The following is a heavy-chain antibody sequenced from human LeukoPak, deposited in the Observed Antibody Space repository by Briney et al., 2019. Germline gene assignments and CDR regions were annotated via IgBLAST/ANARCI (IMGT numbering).Heavy chain of an antibody. J-gene: IGHJ4*02. V-gene: IGHV4-31*03. D-gene: IGHD4-17*01. CDR1: GYSISSGGYF. Sequence: PSETLSLTCSVSGYSISSGGYFWSWIRQYPGKGLEWIGYIHYSGVKYYKSSLKSRVIISIDVSKNEYSLKLASLTDADTAVYYCARGNDFGDPFDIWGQGTLVTVSS. CDR3: ARGNDFGDPFDI. CDR2: IHYSGVK.